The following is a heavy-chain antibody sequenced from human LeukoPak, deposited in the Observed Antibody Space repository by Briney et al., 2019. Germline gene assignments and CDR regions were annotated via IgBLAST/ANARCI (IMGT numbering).Heavy chain of an antibody. J-gene: IGHJ5*02. CDR2: IIPIFGTA. Sequence: GASVKVSCKASGGTFSSYAISWVRQAPGQGLEWMGGIIPIFGTANYAQKFQGRVTITTDESTSTAYMELSSLRSEDMAVYYCASSYDILTGYSANWFDPWGQGTLVTVSS. CDR1: GGTFSSYA. D-gene: IGHD3-9*01. V-gene: IGHV1-69*05. CDR3: ASSYDILTGYSANWFDP.